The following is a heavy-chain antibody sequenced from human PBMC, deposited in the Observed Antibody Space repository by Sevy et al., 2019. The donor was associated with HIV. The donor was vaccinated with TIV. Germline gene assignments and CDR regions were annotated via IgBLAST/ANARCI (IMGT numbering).Heavy chain of an antibody. CDR3: AKDVSDVYYYDSSATVDY. CDR1: GIAFSTYA. D-gene: IGHD3-22*01. V-gene: IGHV3-23*01. Sequence: GGSLRLSCAASGIAFSTYAMFWVRQAPGKGLEWVSSISASGYSTYYADSVKGRVTLSRDNSRNTLDLKMNSLRADDTAVYYCAKDVSDVYYYDSSATVDYWGQGTLVTVSS. CDR2: ISASGYST. J-gene: IGHJ4*02.